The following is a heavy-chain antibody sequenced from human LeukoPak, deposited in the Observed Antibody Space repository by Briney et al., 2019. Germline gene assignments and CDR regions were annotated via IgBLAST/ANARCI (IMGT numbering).Heavy chain of an antibody. CDR1: GFTFGHYA. J-gene: IGHJ6*02. V-gene: IGHV3-43*02. Sequence: GGSLRLSCAASGFTFGHYAMHWVRQAPGRGPEWVSLISGDGDGTYYADSVKGRFTISRDTSRNSLYLQMDSLRTEDTALYYCAKDRGGYYGSGTSYYFYGMDVWGQGTTVTVSS. D-gene: IGHD3-10*01. CDR3: AKDRGGYYGSGTSYYFYGMDV. CDR2: ISGDGDGT.